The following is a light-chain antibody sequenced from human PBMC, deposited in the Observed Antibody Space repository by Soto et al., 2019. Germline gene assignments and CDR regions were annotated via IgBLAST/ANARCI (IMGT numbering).Light chain of an antibody. V-gene: IGKV3-15*01. CDR3: HQYNTWPLT. Sequence: EIVMTQSPATLSVSPGDRVTLSCRASQSVRSNSAWYQQKPGQAPRLLIYGASTRATGIPARFSGSGYGTEFTLTISSLQSEEFAVYYCHQYNTWPLTFGGGTRVEIK. CDR1: QSVRSN. CDR2: GAS. J-gene: IGKJ4*01.